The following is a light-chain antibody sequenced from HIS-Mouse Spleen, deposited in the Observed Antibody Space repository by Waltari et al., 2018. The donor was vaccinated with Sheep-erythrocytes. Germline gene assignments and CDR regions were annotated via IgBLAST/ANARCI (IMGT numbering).Light chain of an antibody. CDR1: SSDVGGYNY. CDR3: SSYTSSSSYV. CDR2: DVS. V-gene: IGLV2-14*03. J-gene: IGLJ1*01. Sequence: QSALTQPASVSGSPGQSITISCTGTSSDVGGYNYVSWYQQHPGKAPKLMIYDVSNRPSGVAKRFSGSKSGKTASRTIAGLQAEDEADYYCSSYTSSSSYVFGTGTKVTVL.